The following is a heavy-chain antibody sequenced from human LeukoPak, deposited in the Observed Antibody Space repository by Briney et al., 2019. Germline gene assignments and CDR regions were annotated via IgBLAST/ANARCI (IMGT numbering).Heavy chain of an antibody. CDR1: GFSLSTSGVG. D-gene: IGHD3-3*01. V-gene: IGHV2-5*01. CDR3: AHTDFGVVIYYFDY. J-gene: IGHJ4*02. CDR2: IFWNDDK. Sequence: SGSTLVKPTQTLTLTCTFSGFSLSTSGVGVGWIRQPPGKALEWLALIFWNDDKRYSPSLRSRLTITKDTSKNQVVLTMTDMDPVDTATYYCAHTDFGVVIYYFDYWGQGTLVTVSS.